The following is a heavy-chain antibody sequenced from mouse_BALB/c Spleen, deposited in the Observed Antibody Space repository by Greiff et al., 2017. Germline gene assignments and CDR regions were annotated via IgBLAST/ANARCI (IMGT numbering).Heavy chain of an antibody. CDR2: ISPGDGDT. V-gene: IGHV1-87*01. J-gene: IGHJ1*01. CDR1: GYTFTSYW. CDR3: AYGYDWYFDV. D-gene: IGHD2-2*01. Sequence: VKLQESGAELARPGASVKLSCKASGYTFTSYWMQWVKQRPGQGLEWIGAISPGDGDTRYTQKFKGKATLTADKSSSTAYMQLSSLASEDSAVYYCAYGYDWYFDVWGAGTTVTVSS.